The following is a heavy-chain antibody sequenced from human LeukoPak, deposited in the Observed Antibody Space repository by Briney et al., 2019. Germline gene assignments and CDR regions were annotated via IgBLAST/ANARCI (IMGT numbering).Heavy chain of an antibody. CDR2: ISYDGSNK. V-gene: IGHV3-30*04. CDR1: GFTFSSYA. J-gene: IGHJ4*02. CDR3: ARDYRITVAGTSVVGY. Sequence: GGSLRLSCAASGFTFSSYATHWVRQAPGKGLEWVAVISYDGSNKYYADSVKGRFTISRDNSKNTLYLQMNSLRAEDTAVYYCARDYRITVAGTSVVGYWGQGTLVTVSS. D-gene: IGHD6-19*01.